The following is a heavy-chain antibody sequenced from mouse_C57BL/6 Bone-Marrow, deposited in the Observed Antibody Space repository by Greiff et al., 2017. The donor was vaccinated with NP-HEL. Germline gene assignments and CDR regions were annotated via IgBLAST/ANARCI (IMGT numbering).Heavy chain of an antibody. CDR2: ISDGGSYT. J-gene: IGHJ3*01. CDR3: ARERAIYYGLAY. V-gene: IGHV5-4*01. Sequence: EVQGVESGGGLVKPGGSLKLSCAASGFTFSSYAMSWVRQTPEKRLEWVATISDGGSYTYYPDNVKGRFTISRDNAKNNLYLQMSHLKSEDTAMYYCARERAIYYGLAYWGQGTLVTVSA. CDR1: GFTFSSYA. D-gene: IGHD2-1*01.